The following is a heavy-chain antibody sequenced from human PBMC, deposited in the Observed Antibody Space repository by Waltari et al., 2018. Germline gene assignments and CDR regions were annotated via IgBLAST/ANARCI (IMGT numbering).Heavy chain of an antibody. Sequence: QVQLVQSVAEVKKPGSSVRDSFMPSCGTFSSYVISWVRQAPGQGLEWMGGIIPILGIANYAQKFQGRVTITADKSTSTAYMELSSLRSEDTAVYYCARDLTVRCCTFDPWGQGTLVTVSS. D-gene: IGHD2-15*01. CDR2: IIPILGIA. CDR1: CGTFSSYV. J-gene: IGHJ5*02. V-gene: IGHV1-69*10. CDR3: ARDLTVRCCTFDP.